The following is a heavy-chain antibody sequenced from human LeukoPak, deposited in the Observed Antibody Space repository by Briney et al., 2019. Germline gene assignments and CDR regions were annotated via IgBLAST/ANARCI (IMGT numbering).Heavy chain of an antibody. CDR2: VSYDGSNK. CDR1: GFTFSSYA. CDR3: ARGSWRLVRGAASFES. V-gene: IGHV3-30-3*01. Sequence: GGSLRLSCAASGFTFSSYAMHWVRQAAGKGLEWVALVSYDGSNKYYSDSVKGRFTISRDNSKNTLYLQMNSLRAEDTAVYYCARGSWRLVRGAASFESWGQGTLVTVSS. D-gene: IGHD3-10*01. J-gene: IGHJ4*02.